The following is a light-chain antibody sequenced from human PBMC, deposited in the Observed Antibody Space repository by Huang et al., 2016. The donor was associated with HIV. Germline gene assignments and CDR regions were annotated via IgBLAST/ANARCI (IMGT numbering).Light chain of an antibody. CDR3: QQYYSTPRT. CDR2: WAS. V-gene: IGKV4-1*01. J-gene: IGKJ1*01. Sequence: DIVMTQSPDSLAVSLGERATINCKSNQSVLYSSNSKNYLAWYQQKPGQPPKLLIYWASTRESGVPYRLSGSGSGTDFTLTISSLQAEDVAVYYCQQYYSTPRTFGQGTKVEIK. CDR1: QSVLYSSNSKNY.